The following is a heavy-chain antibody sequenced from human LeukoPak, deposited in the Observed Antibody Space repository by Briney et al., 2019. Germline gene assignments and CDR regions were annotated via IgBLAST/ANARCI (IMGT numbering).Heavy chain of an antibody. Sequence: GGSLRLSCAASGFTVSSNYMSWVRQAPGKGLEWVSVIYSGGSTYYADSVKGRFTISRDNSKNTLYLQMNSLRDDDTAVYYCARGPIAVAASYNWFDPWGQGTLVTVSS. J-gene: IGHJ5*02. CDR2: IYSGGST. V-gene: IGHV3-66*01. CDR3: ARGPIAVAASYNWFDP. D-gene: IGHD6-19*01. CDR1: GFTVSSNY.